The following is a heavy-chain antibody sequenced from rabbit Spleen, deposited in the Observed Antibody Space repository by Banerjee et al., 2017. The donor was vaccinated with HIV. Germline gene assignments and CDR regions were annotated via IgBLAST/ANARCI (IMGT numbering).Heavy chain of an antibody. CDR3: ARDTSSSFSSYGMDL. CDR2: IDAGTGGST. CDR1: GFSFSGAYD. Sequence: QSLEESGGDLVKPGASLTLTCTASGFSFSGAYDMSWVRQAPGKGLEWIACIDAGTGGSTAYATWAKGRFTISKTSSTTVTLQMTSLTAADTATYFCARDTSSSFSSYGMDLWGPGTLVTVS. D-gene: IGHD1-1*01. J-gene: IGHJ6*01. V-gene: IGHV1S40*01.